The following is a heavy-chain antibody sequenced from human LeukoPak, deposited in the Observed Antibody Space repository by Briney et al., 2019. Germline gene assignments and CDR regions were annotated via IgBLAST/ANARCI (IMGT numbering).Heavy chain of an antibody. V-gene: IGHV1-2*06. D-gene: IGHD3-10*01. CDR2: INPNSGGT. CDR3: AVEVRGGQTHLPFDY. J-gene: IGHJ4*02. CDR1: GYIFTDYY. Sequence: ASVKVSCKASGYIFTDYYMHWVRQAPGQELEWMGRINPNSGGTNYAQKFQGRVTMTRDTSISTAYMELSRLRSDDTAVYYCAVEVRGGQTHLPFDYWGQGTLVTVSS.